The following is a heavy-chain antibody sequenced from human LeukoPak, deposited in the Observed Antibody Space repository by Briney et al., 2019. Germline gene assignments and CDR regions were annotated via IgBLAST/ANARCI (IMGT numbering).Heavy chain of an antibody. J-gene: IGHJ6*03. CDR1: GFTFSYYN. D-gene: IGHD4-11*01. CDR2: ISDTTSTI. Sequence: GGSLRLSCAASGFTFSYYNMNWVRQAPGRGLEWVSYISDTTSTIYYADSVKGRFTISRDNAKNSLHLQMNSLRAEDTAVYFCARSTVTSSYYYMDVWGKGTTVIVSS. V-gene: IGHV3-48*01. CDR3: ARSTVTSSYYYMDV.